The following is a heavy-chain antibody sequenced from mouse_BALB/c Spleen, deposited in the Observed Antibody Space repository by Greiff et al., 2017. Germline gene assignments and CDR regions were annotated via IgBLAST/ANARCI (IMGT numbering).Heavy chain of an antibody. CDR3: TNNGYGYAMDY. CDR2: IRLKSNNYAT. V-gene: IGHV6-6*02. D-gene: IGHD1-2*01. J-gene: IGHJ4*01. Sequence: EVKLMESGGGLVQPGGSMKLSCVASGFTFSNYWMNWVRQSPEKGLEWVAEIRLKSNNYATHYAESVKGRFTISRDDSKSSVYLQMNNLRAEDTGIYYCTNNGYGYAMDYWGQGTSVTVSS. CDR1: GFTFSNYW.